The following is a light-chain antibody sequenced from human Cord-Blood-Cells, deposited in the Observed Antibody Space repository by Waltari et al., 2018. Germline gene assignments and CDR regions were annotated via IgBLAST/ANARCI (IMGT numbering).Light chain of an antibody. CDR1: SLRSYY. CDR2: VKN. J-gene: IGLJ1*01. Sequence: SSELTQDPAVSVALGQTVRITCQGDSLRSYYASWYQQKPGQAPVLVIYVKNNRPSGIPDRFSVSSSGNTASLPITGAQAEDEADYYCNSRDSSDNHYVFGTGTKVTVL. V-gene: IGLV3-19*01. CDR3: NSRDSSDNHYV.